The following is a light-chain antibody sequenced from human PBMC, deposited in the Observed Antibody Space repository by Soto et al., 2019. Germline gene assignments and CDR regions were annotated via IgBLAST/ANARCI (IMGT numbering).Light chain of an antibody. CDR2: FNSDGSH. Sequence: QPVLTQSPSASASLGASVKFTCTLSSGHSSYAIAWHQQQSEKGPRFLMKFNSDGSHTKGDGIPDRFSGSSSGPEPYFIISCLQSEDETDYDCQTWALGWVFGGGTKVTVL. V-gene: IGLV4-69*01. J-gene: IGLJ3*02. CDR3: QTWALGWV. CDR1: SGHSSYA.